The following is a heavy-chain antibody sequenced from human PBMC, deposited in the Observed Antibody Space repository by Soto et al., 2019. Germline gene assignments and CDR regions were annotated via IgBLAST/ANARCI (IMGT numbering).Heavy chain of an antibody. CDR2: IRSKANSYAT. V-gene: IGHV3-73*01. Sequence: PGGSLRLSCAASGFTFSGSAMHWVRQASGKGLEWVGRIRSKANSYATAYAASVKGRFTISRDDSKNTAYLQMNSLKTEDTAVYYCTTSYYDFWSGYYLGPRQNRIRDYWGQGTLVTVSS. CDR3: TTSYYDFWSGYYLGPRQNRIRDY. D-gene: IGHD3-3*01. CDR1: GFTFSGSA. J-gene: IGHJ4*02.